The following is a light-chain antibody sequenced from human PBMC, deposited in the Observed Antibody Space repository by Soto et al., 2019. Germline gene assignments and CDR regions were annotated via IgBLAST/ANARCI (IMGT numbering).Light chain of an antibody. CDR3: AAWDDSLNGWV. J-gene: IGLJ3*02. CDR1: SSNIGSNT. V-gene: IGLV1-44*01. CDR2: SNN. Sequence: QSALTQPPSASRTPGQRVTISCSGSSSNIGSNTVNWYQQLPGTAPKLLIYSNNQRPSGVPDRFSGSKSVTSASLAISGLQSEDEADYYCAAWDDSLNGWVFGGGTKLTVL.